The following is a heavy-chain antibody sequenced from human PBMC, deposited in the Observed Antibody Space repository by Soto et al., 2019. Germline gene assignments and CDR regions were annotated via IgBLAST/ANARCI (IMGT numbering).Heavy chain of an antibody. J-gene: IGHJ4*02. CDR1: GGTSTRYA. V-gene: IGHV1-69*06. CDR3: NRGADYDFWSGYL. Sequence: QERLVQSGAEVRKPGSSVKVSCKVTGGTSTRYAINWVRQAPGQGLEWMGGIVPMFGTSKYAQKFQGRVTITADTSTNIAYMELSSLRSEDTAIYYCNRGADYDFWSGYLWGQGTLVSVSS. CDR2: IVPMFGTS. D-gene: IGHD3-3*01.